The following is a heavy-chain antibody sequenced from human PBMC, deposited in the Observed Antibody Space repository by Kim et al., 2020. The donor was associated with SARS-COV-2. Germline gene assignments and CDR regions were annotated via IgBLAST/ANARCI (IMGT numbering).Heavy chain of an antibody. CDR1: GDSISSIKW. CDR3: ARASAGTGNGMDV. J-gene: IGHJ6*02. D-gene: IGHD6-13*01. Sequence: SETLSLTCAVSGDSISSIKWWSWGRQPPGKGLEWIGVIYHSGSTNYNPSLKSRVTLSVDKPKNQFSLNLNSVTAADTAVYCCARASAGTGNGMDVWGQGT. V-gene: IGHV4-4*01. CDR2: IYHSGST.